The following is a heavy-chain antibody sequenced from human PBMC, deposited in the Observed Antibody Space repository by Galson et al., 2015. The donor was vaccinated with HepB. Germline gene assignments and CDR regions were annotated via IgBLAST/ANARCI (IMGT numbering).Heavy chain of an antibody. CDR1: GFTFSSYK. D-gene: IGHD3-22*01. J-gene: IGHJ4*02. Sequence: SLRLSCAASGFTFSSYKMNWVRQAPGKGLEWVSYISSSGSTIYYADSVKGRFTISRDNAKNSLYLQMNSLRAEDTAVYYCASNPSSGYHPLGYWGQGTLVTVSS. CDR3: ASNPSSGYHPLGY. CDR2: ISSSGSTI. V-gene: IGHV3-48*03.